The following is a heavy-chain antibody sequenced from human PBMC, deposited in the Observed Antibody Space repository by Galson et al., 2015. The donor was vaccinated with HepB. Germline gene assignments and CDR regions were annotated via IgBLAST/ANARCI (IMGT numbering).Heavy chain of an antibody. Sequence: QVQLQESGPGLVKPSQTLSLTCTVSGGSIRSGGYYWSWIRQHPGKGLARIGSIHYSGSSPSHPSLKSRVTMSVDTSKNHFSLKLSSVTAADTAVYYCARDSSTFSDAFDIWGRGTMVTVSS. J-gene: IGHJ3*02. D-gene: IGHD3-16*01. CDR1: GGSIRSGGYY. CDR2: IHYSGSS. V-gene: IGHV4-31*03. CDR3: ARDSSTFSDAFDI.